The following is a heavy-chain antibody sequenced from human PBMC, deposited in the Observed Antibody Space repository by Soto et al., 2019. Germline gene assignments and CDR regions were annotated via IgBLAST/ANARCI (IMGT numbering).Heavy chain of an antibody. CDR3: AHPRGFGVFDAYDI. V-gene: IGHV3-23*01. J-gene: IGHJ3*02. CDR2: ISGSGGST. Sequence: EVQLLESGGGLVQPGGSLRLSCAASGFTFSTYAMSWVRQAPGKGLVWVSAISGSGGSTFYADSVKGRFTISRDNSMNTLYLQMNSLRTEDTAVYYCAHPRGFGVFDAYDIWGQGTVVTVSS. CDR1: GFTFSTYA. D-gene: IGHD3-10*01.